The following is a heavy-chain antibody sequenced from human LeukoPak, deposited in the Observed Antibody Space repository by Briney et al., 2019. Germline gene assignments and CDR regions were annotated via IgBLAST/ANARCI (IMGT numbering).Heavy chain of an antibody. CDR1: GYTFTGYY. V-gene: IGHV1-2*02. Sequence: GASVKVSCKASGYTFTGYYMHWVRQAPGQGLEWMGWINPNSGGTNYAQKFQGRVTMTRDTSISTAYMELSRLRSGDTAVYYCARDGIAAAGRYYYYMDVWGKGTTVTVSS. CDR3: ARDGIAAAGRYYYYMDV. CDR2: INPNSGGT. J-gene: IGHJ6*03. D-gene: IGHD6-13*01.